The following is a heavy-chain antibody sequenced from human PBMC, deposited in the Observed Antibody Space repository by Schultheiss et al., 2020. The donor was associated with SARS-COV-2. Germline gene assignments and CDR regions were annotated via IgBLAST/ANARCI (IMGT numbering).Heavy chain of an antibody. CDR1: GGPISSYY. Sequence: TLSLTCTVSGGPISSYYWSWIRQHPGKGLEWIGYIYYSGSTYYNPSLKSLVTISVDTSKNQFSLKLSSVTAADTAVYYCARERRDYYYYYYMDVWGKGTTVTVSS. CDR3: ARERRDYYYYYYMDV. J-gene: IGHJ6*03. V-gene: IGHV4-31*01. CDR2: IYYSGST.